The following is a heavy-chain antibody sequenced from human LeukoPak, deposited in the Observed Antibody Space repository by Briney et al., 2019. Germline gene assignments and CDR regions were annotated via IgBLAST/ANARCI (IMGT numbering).Heavy chain of an antibody. CDR1: GFTFSSYW. J-gene: IGHJ4*02. Sequence: TGGSLRLSCAASGFTFSSYWMHWVRQAPGKGLGWVSRINSDGSSTSYADSVKGRVTISRDNAKNTLYLQINSLRAEDTAVYYCTRSGGVLRYLDWLFPPGYWGQGTLVTVSS. CDR3: TRSGGVLRYLDWLFPPGY. CDR2: INSDGSST. D-gene: IGHD3-9*01. V-gene: IGHV3-74*01.